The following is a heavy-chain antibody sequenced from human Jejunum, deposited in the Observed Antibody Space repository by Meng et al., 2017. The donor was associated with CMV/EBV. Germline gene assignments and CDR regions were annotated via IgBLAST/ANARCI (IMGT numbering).Heavy chain of an antibody. Sequence: LSGAASGFTFSNYAMNWVRRAPGKGLEWVSGIRANDYRTFYAGSVRGRFTISRDNSKNAVYLEMNSLRAEDTAVYFCAKATDFDSWGQGTLVTVSS. J-gene: IGHJ4*02. CDR2: IRANDYRT. CDR1: GFTFSNYA. D-gene: IGHD4-11*01. V-gene: IGHV3-23*01. CDR3: AKATDFDS.